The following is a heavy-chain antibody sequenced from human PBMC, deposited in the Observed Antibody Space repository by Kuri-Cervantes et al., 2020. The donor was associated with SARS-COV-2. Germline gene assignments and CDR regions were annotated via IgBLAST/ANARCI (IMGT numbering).Heavy chain of an antibody. CDR3: VTTVTTTPSYYFDY. CDR1: GGSISSYY. Sequence: GSLRLSCTVSGGSISSYYWSWIRQPAGKGLEWIGRIYTGGSTNYNPSLKSRVTISVDTSKNQFSLKLSSVTAADTAVYYCVTTVTTTPSYYFDYWGQGTLVTVSS. J-gene: IGHJ4*02. D-gene: IGHD4-17*01. V-gene: IGHV4-4*07. CDR2: IYTGGST.